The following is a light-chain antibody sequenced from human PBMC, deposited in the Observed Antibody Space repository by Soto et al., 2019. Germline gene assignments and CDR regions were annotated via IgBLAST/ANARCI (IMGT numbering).Light chain of an antibody. CDR1: SSDVGGYNY. V-gene: IGLV2-14*01. J-gene: IGLJ2*01. Sequence: QSVLTQPDSVSGSPGQSITISCTGTSSDVGGYNYVSWYQQYPGKAPTLMIFEVGNRPSGVSNRFSGSKSGNTASLTISGLQAEDEAEYYCSSYTGTSPVVFGGGTKLTVL. CDR3: SSYTGTSPVV. CDR2: EVG.